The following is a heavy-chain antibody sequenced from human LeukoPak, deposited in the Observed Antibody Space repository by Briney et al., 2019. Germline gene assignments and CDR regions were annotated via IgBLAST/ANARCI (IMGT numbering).Heavy chain of an antibody. V-gene: IGHV3-23*01. CDR2: ISGSGGST. CDR3: TKDMDPGGINV. Sequence: XGSLRLSCAASGFTFSSYAMSWVRQAPGKGLEWVSAISGSGGSTYYADSVKGRFTISRDNSKNTLYLQMNYLRPEDTALYFCTKDMDPGGINVWGQGTTVIVSS. J-gene: IGHJ6*02. D-gene: IGHD2-2*03. CDR1: GFTFSSYA.